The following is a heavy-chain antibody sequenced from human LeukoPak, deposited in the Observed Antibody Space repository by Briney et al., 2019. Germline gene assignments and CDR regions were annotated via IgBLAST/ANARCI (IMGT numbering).Heavy chain of an antibody. CDR3: ARRLALSPGAFDI. V-gene: IGHV5-51*01. CDR2: IYPSNSDT. CDR1: GYNFTTHW. Sequence: GESLKISCKGFGYNFTTHWIGWVRQMPGKGLEWMAIIYPSNSDTRYSPSFQGQVTISADKSISTAYLQRSSLKASDTAMYYCARRLALSPGAFDIWGQGTMVTVSS. J-gene: IGHJ3*02.